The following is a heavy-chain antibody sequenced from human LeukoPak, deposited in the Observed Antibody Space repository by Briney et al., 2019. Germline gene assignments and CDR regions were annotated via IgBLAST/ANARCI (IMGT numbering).Heavy chain of an antibody. CDR1: GSSISSSSYY. Sequence: PSETLSLTCTVSGSSISSSSYYWGWIRQPPGKGLEWIGSIYYSGSTYYNPSLKSRVTISVDTSKNQFSLKLSSVTAADTAVYYCARGMVDCSGGSCYSPLDYWGQGTLVTVSS. CDR3: ARGMVDCSGGSCYSPLDY. J-gene: IGHJ4*02. D-gene: IGHD2-15*01. CDR2: IYYSGST. V-gene: IGHV4-39*07.